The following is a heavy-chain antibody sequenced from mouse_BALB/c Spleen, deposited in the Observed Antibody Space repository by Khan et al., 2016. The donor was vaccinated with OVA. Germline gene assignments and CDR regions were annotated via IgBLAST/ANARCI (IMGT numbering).Heavy chain of an antibody. Sequence: QIQLVQSGPELVRPGVSVKISCKGSGYTFTDYAIYWVKQSHAKSLEWVGLISTYSGNTNYNQKFKVKATMTVDKSSSTAYMELARLTSEDSAIYYCARPAYDGYYDYWGQGNTLTVSS. D-gene: IGHD2-3*01. CDR1: GYTFTDYA. CDR2: ISTYSGNT. CDR3: ARPAYDGYYDY. J-gene: IGHJ2*01. V-gene: IGHV1S137*01.